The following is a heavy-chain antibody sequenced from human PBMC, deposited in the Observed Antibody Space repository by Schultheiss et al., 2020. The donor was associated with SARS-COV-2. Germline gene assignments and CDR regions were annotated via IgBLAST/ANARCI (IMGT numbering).Heavy chain of an antibody. V-gene: IGHV3-7*01. D-gene: IGHD4-17*01. CDR2: IKQDGSEK. Sequence: GGSLRLSCAASGFTFSSYGMHWVRQAPGKGLEWVANIKQDGSEKYYVDSVKGRFTISRDNAKNSLYLQMNSLRAGDTAVYYCARGPSLYGDLINWYFDLWGRGTLVTVSS. CDR1: GFTFSSYG. CDR3: ARGPSLYGDLINWYFDL. J-gene: IGHJ2*01.